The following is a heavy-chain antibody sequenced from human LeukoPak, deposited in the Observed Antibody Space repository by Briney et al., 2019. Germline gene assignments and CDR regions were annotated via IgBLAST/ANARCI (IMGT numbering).Heavy chain of an antibody. CDR1: GFTVRTFY. V-gene: IGHV3-66*02. Sequence: GGSLRLSCAAPGFTVRTFYMAWVRQAPGKGLECVSVISSAGATDYADSVKGRFTFSRDISKNMLYLQMNSLRPDDTAVYYCAKDAHNWGLDYWGQGALVTVSS. D-gene: IGHD7-27*01. J-gene: IGHJ4*02. CDR2: ISSAGAT. CDR3: AKDAHNWGLDY.